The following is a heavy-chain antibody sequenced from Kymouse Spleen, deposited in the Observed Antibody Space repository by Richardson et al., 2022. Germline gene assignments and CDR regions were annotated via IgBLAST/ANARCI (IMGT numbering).Heavy chain of an antibody. V-gene: IGHV3-53*01. J-gene: IGHJ4*02. CDR3: AREGRCSSTSCPFDY. CDR2: IYSGGST. D-gene: IGHD2-2*02. Sequence: EVQLVESGGGLIQPGGSLRLSCAASGFTVSSNYMSWVRQAPGKGLEWVSVIYSGGSTYYADSVKGRFTISRDNSKNTLYLQMNSLRAEDTAVYYCAREGRCSSTSCPFDYWGQGTLVTVSS. CDR1: GFTVSSNY.